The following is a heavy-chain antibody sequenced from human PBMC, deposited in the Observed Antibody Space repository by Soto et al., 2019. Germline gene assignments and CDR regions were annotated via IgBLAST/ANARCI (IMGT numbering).Heavy chain of an antibody. CDR2: ISYDGSNK. J-gene: IGHJ6*02. CDR1: GFTFSSYG. CDR3: AKSAVAGYYYYYGMDV. D-gene: IGHD6-19*01. Sequence: QVQLVESGGGVVQPGRSLRLSCAASGFTFSSYGMHWVPKAPGKGREGVAVISYDGSNKYYADSVKGRFTISRDNSKNTLYLQMNSLRAEDTAVYYCAKSAVAGYYYYYGMDVWGQGTTVTVSS. V-gene: IGHV3-30*18.